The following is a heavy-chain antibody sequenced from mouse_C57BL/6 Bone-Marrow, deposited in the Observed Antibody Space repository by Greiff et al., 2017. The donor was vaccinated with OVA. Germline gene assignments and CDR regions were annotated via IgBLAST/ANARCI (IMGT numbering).Heavy chain of an antibody. CDR3: VGRWYFDV. CDR1: GYTFTSYW. J-gene: IGHJ1*03. V-gene: IGHV1-7*01. Sequence: QVQLQQSGAELAKPGASVKLSRKASGYTFTSYWMHWVKQRPGQGLEWIGYINPSSGYTKYHQKFKDKATLTADKSSSTAYMQLSSLTYEDSAVYYCVGRWYFDVWGTGTTVTVSS. CDR2: INPSSGYT.